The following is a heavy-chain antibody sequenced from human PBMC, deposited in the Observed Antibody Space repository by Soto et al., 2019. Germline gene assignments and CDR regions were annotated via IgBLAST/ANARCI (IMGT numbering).Heavy chain of an antibody. D-gene: IGHD5-18*01. CDR2: IYPGYSDT. J-gene: IGHJ6*02. Sequence: GESLKISCKGSGYSFTSYWIGWVRQMPGKGLEWMGIIYPGYSDTRYSPSFQGQVTISADKSISTAYLQWSSLKASDTAMYYCARHSAGYSYGDGYYYYYGMDVWGQGTTVTVSS. CDR3: ARHSAGYSYGDGYYYYYGMDV. CDR1: GYSFTSYW. V-gene: IGHV5-51*01.